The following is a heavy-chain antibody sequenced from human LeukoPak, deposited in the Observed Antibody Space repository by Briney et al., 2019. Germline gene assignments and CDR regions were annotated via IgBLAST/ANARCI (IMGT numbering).Heavy chain of an antibody. CDR1: GFTFDDYV. Sequence: PGGSLRLSCAASGFTFDDYVMNWVRQVPGKGPEWVSGINWNGGSTGYGDSVKGRFTISRDNAKNSLYLQMNSLRAEDTAVYYCAELGITMIGGVWGKGTTVTISS. CDR2: INWNGGST. J-gene: IGHJ6*04. D-gene: IGHD3-10*02. V-gene: IGHV3-20*04. CDR3: AELGITMIGGV.